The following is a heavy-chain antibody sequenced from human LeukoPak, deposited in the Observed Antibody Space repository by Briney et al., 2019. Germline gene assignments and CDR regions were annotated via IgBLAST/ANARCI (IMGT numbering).Heavy chain of an antibody. D-gene: IGHD6-13*01. CDR2: VSYDGSKK. J-gene: IGHJ4*02. CDR1: GFSTYG. Sequence: SGGSLRLSCAASGFSTYGIHWVRQAPGKGLEWVAAVSYDGSKKYYADSLKGRFTISRDNSKDTVYLQMTGLRVEDTAVYYCVRDIGMAAAGPKYWGQGTLVTVSS. CDR3: VRDIGMAAAGPKY. V-gene: IGHV3-33*01.